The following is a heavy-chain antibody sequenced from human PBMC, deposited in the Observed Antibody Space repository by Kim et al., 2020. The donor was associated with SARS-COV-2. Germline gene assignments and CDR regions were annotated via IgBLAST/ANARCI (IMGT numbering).Heavy chain of an antibody. J-gene: IGHJ4*02. D-gene: IGHD3-16*01. V-gene: IGHV3-74*01. CDR3: ASLSTGYVWNKVDY. CDR2: INSDGRST. Sequence: GGSLRLSCAASGFTFSNYWMHWVRQAPGKGLVWVSRINSDGRSTIYADSVKGRFTISRDNAKNTLYLQMNSLRAEDTAVYYCASLSTGYVWNKVDYWGQGTLVTVSS. CDR1: GFTFSNYW.